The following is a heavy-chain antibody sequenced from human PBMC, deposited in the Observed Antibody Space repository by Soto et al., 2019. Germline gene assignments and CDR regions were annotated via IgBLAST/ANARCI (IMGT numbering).Heavy chain of an antibody. CDR3: ARDQRDGNSWPSSDYHYGMDV. CDR2: LYSGGNT. D-gene: IGHD3-10*01. Sequence: GGSLRLSCAVSGFTVSSNYMSWVRQAPGQGLEWVSSLYSGGNTYYADSVKGRFILSRDNSRNTLYFEMDGLRAEDTAVYYCARDQRDGNSWPSSDYHYGMDVWGQGTTVTVSS. J-gene: IGHJ6*02. V-gene: IGHV3-53*01. CDR1: GFTVSSNY.